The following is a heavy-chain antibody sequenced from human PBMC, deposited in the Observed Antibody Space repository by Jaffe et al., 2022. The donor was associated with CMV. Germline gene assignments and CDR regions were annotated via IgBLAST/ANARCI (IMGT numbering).Heavy chain of an antibody. CDR1: GFTFSDYD. CDR2: IDRTGSRI. CDR3: VRDPNWTSGY. Sequence: EVQVVESGGGLVKPGGSLRLSCAASGFTFSDYDMNWVRQAPGKGLEWVSSIDRTGSRISYADSVKGRFTISRDNAQTSVYLQMNSLRVEDTAIYYCVRDPNWTSGYWGQGTLVTVSS. V-gene: IGHV3-21*01. D-gene: IGHD1-20*01. J-gene: IGHJ4*02.